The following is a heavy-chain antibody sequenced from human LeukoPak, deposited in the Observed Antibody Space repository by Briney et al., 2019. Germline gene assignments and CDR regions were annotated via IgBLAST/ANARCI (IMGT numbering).Heavy chain of an antibody. J-gene: IGHJ5*02. CDR2: ISYDGSSK. V-gene: IGHV3-30*04. Sequence: GGSLRLSCAASGFTFSTYAMHWVRQAPGKGLEWVAVISYDGSSKYYADSVKGRFTISRDNARNLLYLQMNTLRAEDTAVYSCARGADGVSSNSRGWFDPWGQGTLVTVSS. CDR1: GFTFSTYA. D-gene: IGHD2-15*01. CDR3: ARGADGVSSNSRGWFDP.